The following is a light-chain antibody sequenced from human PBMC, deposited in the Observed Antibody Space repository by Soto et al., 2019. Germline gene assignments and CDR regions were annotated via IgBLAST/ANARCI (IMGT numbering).Light chain of an antibody. CDR3: QQRSNWPLT. V-gene: IGKV3-11*01. Sequence: EIVLTQSPATLSLSPGERATLSCRASQSINSHLVWYQQKPGQAPRLLVYDASNRATDIPARFSGSGSGTDFTLTISSLEPEDFAVYYCQQRSNWPLTFGGGTKVEI. CDR1: QSINSH. CDR2: DAS. J-gene: IGKJ4*01.